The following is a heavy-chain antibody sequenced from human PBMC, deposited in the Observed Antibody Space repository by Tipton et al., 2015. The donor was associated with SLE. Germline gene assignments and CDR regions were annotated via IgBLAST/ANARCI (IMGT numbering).Heavy chain of an antibody. CDR2: ISYSGST. CDR1: GGSISSHY. CDR3: ARVAGWIEDAFDI. J-gene: IGHJ3*02. V-gene: IGHV4-59*11. Sequence: LRLSCTVSGGSISSHYWSWIRQPPGKGLEWIGYISYSGSTNYNPSLKSRVTISVDTSKNQFSLKLSSVTAADTAVYYCARVAGWIEDAFDIWGQGTMVTVSS. D-gene: IGHD2-2*03.